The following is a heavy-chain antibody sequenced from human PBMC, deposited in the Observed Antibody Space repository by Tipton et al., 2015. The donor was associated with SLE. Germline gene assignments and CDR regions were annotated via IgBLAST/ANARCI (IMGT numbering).Heavy chain of an antibody. V-gene: IGHV3-15*01. CDR3: TTDHNGGNSSLFQH. D-gene: IGHD4-23*01. CDR1: GFTVSSNY. J-gene: IGHJ1*01. Sequence: SLRLSCAASGFTVSSNYMSWVRQAPGKGLEWVGRIKSKTDGGTTDYAAPVKGRFTISRDDSKNTLYLQMNSLKTEDTAVYYCTTDHNGGNSSLFQHWGQGTLVTVSS. CDR2: IKSKTDGGTT.